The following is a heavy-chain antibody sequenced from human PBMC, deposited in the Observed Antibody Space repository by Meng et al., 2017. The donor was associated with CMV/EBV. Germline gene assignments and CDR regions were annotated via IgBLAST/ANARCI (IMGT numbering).Heavy chain of an antibody. CDR3: ARRIAAAGFYYGMDV. CDR1: GGSISSYY. V-gene: IGHV4-59*01. CDR2: IYYSGST. J-gene: IGHJ6*02. D-gene: IGHD6-13*01. Sequence: SETLSLTCTVSGGSISSYYWSWIRQPPGKGLEWIGYIYYSGSTNYNPSLKSRVTISVDTSKNQLSPKLSSVTAADTAVYYCARRIAAAGFYYGMDVWGQGTTVTVSS.